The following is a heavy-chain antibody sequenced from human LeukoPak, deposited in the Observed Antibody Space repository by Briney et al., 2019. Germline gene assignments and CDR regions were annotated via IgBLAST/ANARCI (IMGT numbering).Heavy chain of an antibody. CDR3: ARAEYSSSSGPVDY. Sequence: SETLSLTCTVSGRSISSGSYYWSWIRQPAGKGLEWIGRIYTSGRTNYNPSLKSRLTISVDTAKNQLSLKLSSVTAHGPALHDCARAEYSSSSGPVDYWGQGTLVTVSS. J-gene: IGHJ4*02. CDR2: IYTSGRT. V-gene: IGHV4-61*02. CDR1: GRSISSGSYY. D-gene: IGHD6-6*01.